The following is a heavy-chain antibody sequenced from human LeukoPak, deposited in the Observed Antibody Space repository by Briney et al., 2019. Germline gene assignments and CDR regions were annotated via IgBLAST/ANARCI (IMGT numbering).Heavy chain of an antibody. CDR3: ARLPNYSNYYFDS. D-gene: IGHD4-11*01. CDR1: GGSFSSSSYY. CDR2: VYYSGST. Sequence: PSETLSLTCTVSGGSFSSSSYYWGWIRQPPGKGLEWIGSVYYSGSTYYNPSLESRVDIFEDTSKNQFSLRLRFVTAADTAVYYCARLPNYSNYYFDSWGQGALVIVSS. J-gene: IGHJ4*02. V-gene: IGHV4-39*01.